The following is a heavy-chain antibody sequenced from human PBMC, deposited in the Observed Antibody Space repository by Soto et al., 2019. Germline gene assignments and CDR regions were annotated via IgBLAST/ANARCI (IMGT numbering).Heavy chain of an antibody. Sequence: QVQLVQSGAEVKEPGASGKVSCKASGYTFTDYRMHWVRQAPGQGLEWMGMINPSGGSTTYAQKFQGRVTMTRDTSTTTVDMVLSGRRSADTAVYYCARERGGWGQGGLVTVSS. CDR2: INPSGGST. CDR3: ARERGG. V-gene: IGHV1-46*01. J-gene: IGHJ4*02. CDR1: GYTFTDYR. D-gene: IGHD3-10*01.